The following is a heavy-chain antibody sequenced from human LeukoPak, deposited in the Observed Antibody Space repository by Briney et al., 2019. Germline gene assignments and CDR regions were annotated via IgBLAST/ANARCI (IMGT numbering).Heavy chain of an antibody. CDR3: ARDGPRGPIMGTTRTYFDY. J-gene: IGHJ4*02. CDR2: ISAYTGNT. D-gene: IGHD1-26*01. Sequence: VASVKVSCKASGYTFTSYGFSWVRQAPGQGLEWMGWISAYTGNTNYAQNLQGRVTMTTHTSTSTAYMELRSLRSDDTAVYYCARDGPRGPIMGTTRTYFDYWGQGTLVTVSS. CDR1: GYTFTSYG. V-gene: IGHV1-18*01.